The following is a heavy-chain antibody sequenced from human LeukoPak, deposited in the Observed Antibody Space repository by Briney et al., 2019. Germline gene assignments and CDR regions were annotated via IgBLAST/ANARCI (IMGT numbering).Heavy chain of an antibody. CDR1: GGSISSSTYY. Sequence: PSETLSLTCSVSGGSISSSTYYWGWIRQPPGKGLEWIGSIYYSGSTDYNPSLKSRVTISVDTSKNQFSLKLSSVTAADTAVYYCARDPYYYDSSGYYFDYWGQGTLVPVSS. CDR2: IYYSGST. CDR3: ARDPYYYDSSGYYFDY. J-gene: IGHJ4*02. D-gene: IGHD3-22*01. V-gene: IGHV4-39*07.